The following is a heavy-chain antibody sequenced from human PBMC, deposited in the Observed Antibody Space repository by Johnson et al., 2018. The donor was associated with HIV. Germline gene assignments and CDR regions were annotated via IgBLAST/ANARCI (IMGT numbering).Heavy chain of an antibody. CDR2: ISGNGGTT. CDR3: AKGWEGVTSGDAFDI. J-gene: IGHJ3*02. CDR1: GFTFSSYA. Sequence: VQLVESGGGLGQPGGSLRLSCAASGFTFSSYAMTWVRQAPGKGLEWVSSISGNGGTTYYADSGKGRFTISRDNSKNTLYLKMNSLRAEDTAVYYCAKGWEGVTSGDAFDIWGQGTMVTVST. V-gene: IGHV3-23*04. D-gene: IGHD2-21*02.